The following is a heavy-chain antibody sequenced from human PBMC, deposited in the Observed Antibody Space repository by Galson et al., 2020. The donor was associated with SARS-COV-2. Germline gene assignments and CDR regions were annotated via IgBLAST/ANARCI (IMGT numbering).Heavy chain of an antibody. J-gene: IGHJ4*02. CDR1: GFTFSNYG. Sequence: GGSLRLSCAASGFTFSNYGMHWVRQAPGKGLEWVAVISYDGSNKYYADSVKGRFTISRDNSKNTLYLQMNSLKTEDTAVYYCAKAAAAGTEEVDYWGQGTLVTVSS. CDR3: AKAAAAGTEEVDY. D-gene: IGHD6-13*01. V-gene: IGHV3-30*18. CDR2: ISYDGSNK.